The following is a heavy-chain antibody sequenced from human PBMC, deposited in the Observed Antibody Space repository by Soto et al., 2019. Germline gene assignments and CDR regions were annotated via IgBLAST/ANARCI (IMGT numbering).Heavy chain of an antibody. Sequence: QVQLVQSGAEVKKPGSSVKVSCKASGGTFSSYTISWVRQAPGQGLEWMGRIIPILGIANYAQKFQGRVTITADKSTSTDYMDLSSLRSEDTAVYYCARGLRYGSGSLGWFDPWGQGTLVTVSS. J-gene: IGHJ5*02. CDR2: IIPILGIA. CDR3: ARGLRYGSGSLGWFDP. CDR1: GGTFSSYT. V-gene: IGHV1-69*02. D-gene: IGHD3-10*01.